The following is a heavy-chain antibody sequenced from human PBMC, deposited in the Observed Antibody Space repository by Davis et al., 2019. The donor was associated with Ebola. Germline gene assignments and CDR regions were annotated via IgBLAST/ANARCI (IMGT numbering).Heavy chain of an antibody. CDR3: AREAIVGTEDGAADI. V-gene: IGHV3-7*03. D-gene: IGHD1-26*01. Sequence: GESLKISCEASGFNFNSYYMSWVRQAPGKGLEWVANIKQDGSDRYYVDSVKGRFTISRDNAKNSLFLQMNSLRAEDTAVYYCAREAIVGTEDGAADIWGQGTMVTVSS. J-gene: IGHJ3*02. CDR2: IKQDGSDR. CDR1: GFNFNSYY.